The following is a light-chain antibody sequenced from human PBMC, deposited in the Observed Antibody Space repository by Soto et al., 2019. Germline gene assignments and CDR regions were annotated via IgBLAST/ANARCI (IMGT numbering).Light chain of an antibody. CDR1: ESIDSW. V-gene: IGKV1-5*03. CDR2: KAS. J-gene: IGKJ1*01. Sequence: DIQITQSPSTLSASVGDRVTITCRASESIDSWLAWHQQKPGRAPKLLISKASSLESGVPSRFSGSGFGTEFTLTISSLQPDDFATYYCQQYSSHSTFGQGTKVDIK. CDR3: QQYSSHST.